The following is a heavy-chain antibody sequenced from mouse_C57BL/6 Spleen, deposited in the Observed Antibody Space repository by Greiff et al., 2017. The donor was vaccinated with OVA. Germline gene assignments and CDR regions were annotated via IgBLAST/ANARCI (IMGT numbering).Heavy chain of an antibody. CDR1: GYSITSGYY. CDR2: ISYDGSN. Sequence: EVQLVESGPGLVKPSQSLSLTCSVTGYSITSGYYWNWIRQFPGNKLEWMGYISYDGSNNYNPSLKNRISITRDTSKNQFFLKLNSVTTEDTATYYCARAKVSPWFAYWGQGTLVTVSA. CDR3: ARAKVSPWFAY. J-gene: IGHJ3*01. V-gene: IGHV3-6*01.